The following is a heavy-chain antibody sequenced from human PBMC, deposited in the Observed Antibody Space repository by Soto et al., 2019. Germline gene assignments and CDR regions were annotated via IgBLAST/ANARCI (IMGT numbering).Heavy chain of an antibody. CDR2: IIPILTTP. V-gene: IGHV1-69*13. CDR1: GGTFSIYG. Sequence: ASVKVSCKASGGTFSIYGFSWVRQAPGQGPEWIGGIIPILTTPNYAQKFQGRVTIVADESTTTVYMELSSLKFEDTAVYYCATSVGIAPTGEDRMDVWGQGTSVTVSS. J-gene: IGHJ6*02. CDR3: ATSVGIAPTGEDRMDV. D-gene: IGHD2-8*02.